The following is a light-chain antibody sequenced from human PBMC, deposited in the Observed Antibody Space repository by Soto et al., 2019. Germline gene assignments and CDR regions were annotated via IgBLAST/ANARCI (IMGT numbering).Light chain of an antibody. CDR1: QSISSW. V-gene: IGKV1-5*01. CDR3: QQDNSYT. J-gene: IGKJ2*01. Sequence: DIQMTQSPSTLSASVGDRVTITCRASQSISSWLAWYQQKPGKAPKLLIYDASSLKSGVPSRFSGSGSGTEFTLTSSSLQPDDFATYYCQQDNSYTFGQGTKLEIK. CDR2: DAS.